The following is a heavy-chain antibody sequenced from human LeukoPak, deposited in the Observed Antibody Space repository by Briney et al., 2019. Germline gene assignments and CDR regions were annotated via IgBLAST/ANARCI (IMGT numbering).Heavy chain of an antibody. CDR3: AKPLQYSYGSGGYCFDY. Sequence: GGSLRLSCAASGFTFDDYTMHWVRQAPGKGLEWVSLISWDGGSTYYADSVKGRFTISRDNSKNSLYLQMNSLRTEDTALYYCAKPLQYSYGSGGYCFDYWGQGTLVTVSS. CDR1: GFTFDDYT. CDR2: ISWDGGST. D-gene: IGHD5-18*01. J-gene: IGHJ4*02. V-gene: IGHV3-43*01.